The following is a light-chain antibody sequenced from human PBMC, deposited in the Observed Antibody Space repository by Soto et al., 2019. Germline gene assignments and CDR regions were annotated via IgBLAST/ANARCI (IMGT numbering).Light chain of an antibody. J-gene: IGLJ1*01. V-gene: IGLV2-8*01. CDR2: EVS. Sequence: QSALTQRPSASGSPGPSVTISCTGTSSDVGGYNYVSWYQQHPGKAPKLMIYEVSKRPSGVPDGFSGSKSGNTASLTVSGLHAEDEADYYCSSYAGSVYVFGTGTKLTVL. CDR3: SSYAGSVYV. CDR1: SSDVGGYNY.